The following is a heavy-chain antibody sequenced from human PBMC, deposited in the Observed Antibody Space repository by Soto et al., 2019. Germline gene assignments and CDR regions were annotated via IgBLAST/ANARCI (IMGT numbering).Heavy chain of an antibody. CDR1: GFSLSTSGVG. V-gene: IGHV2-5*02. CDR2: IYWDDDK. J-gene: IGHJ4*02. Sequence: SGPTLVNPTQTLTLTCTFSGFSLSTSGVGVGWIRQPPGKALEWLAVIYWDDDKRYSPSLKSRLTITKDTSKTQVVLTMTNMDPVDTATYYCAHSEESSSSWEVDFDYWGQGTLVTVSS. D-gene: IGHD6-13*01. CDR3: AHSEESSSSWEVDFDY.